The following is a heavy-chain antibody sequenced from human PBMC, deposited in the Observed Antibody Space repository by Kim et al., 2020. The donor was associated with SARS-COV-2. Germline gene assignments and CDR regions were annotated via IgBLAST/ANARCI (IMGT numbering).Heavy chain of an antibody. CDR3: ARADHLSGSYYDY. CDR2: INPNSGGT. D-gene: IGHD3-10*01. J-gene: IGHJ4*02. Sequence: ASVKVSCKASGYIFTGYYIYWVRQAPGQGLEWMGRINPNSGGTNYAQKFQGRVTMTRDTSMSTAYMELSRLRSDDTAVYYCARADHLSGSYYDYWGQGTLVTVSS. CDR1: GYIFTGYY. V-gene: IGHV1-2*06.